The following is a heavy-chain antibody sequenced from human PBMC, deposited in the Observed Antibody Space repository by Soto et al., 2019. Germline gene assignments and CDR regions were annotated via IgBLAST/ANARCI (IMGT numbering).Heavy chain of an antibody. Sequence: QVQLVESGGGVVQPGRSLRLSCAASGFTFSSYGMHWVRQAPGKGLEWVAVIWYDGSNKYYADSVKGRFTISRDNSKNTLYRQMNSLRAEDTAVYYCARDGGGVSSSAYYYYSSGMDVWGQGARSPSP. D-gene: IGHD6-6*01. CDR1: GFTFSSYG. J-gene: IGHJ6*02. CDR3: ARDGGGVSSSAYYYYSSGMDV. CDR2: IWYDGSNK. V-gene: IGHV3-33*01.